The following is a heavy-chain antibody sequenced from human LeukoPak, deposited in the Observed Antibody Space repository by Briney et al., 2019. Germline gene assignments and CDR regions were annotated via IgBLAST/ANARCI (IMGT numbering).Heavy chain of an antibody. V-gene: IGHV3-74*01. CDR3: SKGGAVAPDY. CDR2: INSNGTTT. CDR1: GLSFSNYW. J-gene: IGHJ4*02. Sequence: GGSLRLSCAASGLSFSNYWMHWVRQAPGKGLVWVSRINSNGTTTTYADSVKGRFTISRDNAKNTLYLQMNSLRAEDTAVYYCSKGGAVAPDYWGQGTLVTVSS. D-gene: IGHD6-19*01.